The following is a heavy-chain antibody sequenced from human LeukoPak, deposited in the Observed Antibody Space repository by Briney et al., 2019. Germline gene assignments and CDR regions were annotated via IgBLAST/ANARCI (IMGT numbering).Heavy chain of an antibody. V-gene: IGHV3-21*01. CDR2: ISSSTSYI. CDR3: ARDYYDSRRKFDY. D-gene: IGHD3-22*01. J-gene: IGHJ4*02. CDR1: GFTFSSYS. Sequence: GGSLRLSCAASGFTFSSYSMNWVRQAPGKGLEWVSSISSSTSYIFYADSVKGRFTISRDNAKNSLYLQMNSLRAEDTAVYYCARDYYDSRRKFDYWGQGTLVTVSS.